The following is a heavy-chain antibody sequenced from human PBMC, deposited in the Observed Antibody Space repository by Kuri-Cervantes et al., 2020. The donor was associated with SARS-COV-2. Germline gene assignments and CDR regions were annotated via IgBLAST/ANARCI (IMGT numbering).Heavy chain of an antibody. D-gene: IGHD3-10*01. CDR2: ISSSSSYI. CDR3: AKAATYYYGSGSYRN. V-gene: IGHV3-21*01. CDR1: GFTFSSYS. Sequence: GGSLRLSCAASGFTFSSYSMNRVRQAPGKGLEWVSSISSSSSYIYYADSVKGRFTISRDNAKNSLYLQMNSLRAEDTAVYYCAKAATYYYGSGSYRNWGQGTLVTVSS. J-gene: IGHJ4*02.